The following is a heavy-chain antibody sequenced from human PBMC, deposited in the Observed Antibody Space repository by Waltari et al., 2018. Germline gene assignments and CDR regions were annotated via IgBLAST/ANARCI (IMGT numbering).Heavy chain of an antibody. CDR3: ARRQYSSALFYYYYYYMDV. CDR1: GFTFSSYW. V-gene: IGHV3-7*01. D-gene: IGHD6-25*01. CDR2: IKQDGSEK. J-gene: IGHJ6*03. Sequence: EVQLVESGGGLVQPGGSLRLSCAASGFTFSSYWMSWVRQAPGKGLEWVANIKQDGSEKYYVDSVKGRFTISRDNAKNSLYLQMNSLRAEDTAVYYCARRQYSSALFYYYYYYMDVWGKGTTVTVSS.